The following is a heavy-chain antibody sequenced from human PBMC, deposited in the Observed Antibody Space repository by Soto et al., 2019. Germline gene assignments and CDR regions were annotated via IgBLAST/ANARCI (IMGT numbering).Heavy chain of an antibody. CDR1: CYTLSSHC. D-gene: IGHD3-16*01. CDR3: ARNTFGGHNWFDP. CDR2: ISAYNGNT. V-gene: IGHV1-18*01. J-gene: IGHJ5*02. Sequence: VKVSFKASCYTLSSHCISLVGQGPGQGLEWMGWISAYNGNTNYAQKLQGRVTMTTDTSTSTAYMELRSLRSDDTAVYYCARNTFGGHNWFDPWGQGTLVTVSS.